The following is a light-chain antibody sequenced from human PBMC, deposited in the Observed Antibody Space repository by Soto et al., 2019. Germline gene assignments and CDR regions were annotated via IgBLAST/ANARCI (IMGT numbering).Light chain of an antibody. CDR3: QQTFSPPSIT. Sequence: AIRMTQSPSSFSASTGDRVTITCRASQGISSYLAWYQQKPGKAPKLLIYAASTLQSGVPSRFSGSGSGSEFTLTISSLQPEDFATYYCQQTFSPPSITFGQGTRLEIK. V-gene: IGKV1-8*01. CDR2: AAS. J-gene: IGKJ5*01. CDR1: QGISSY.